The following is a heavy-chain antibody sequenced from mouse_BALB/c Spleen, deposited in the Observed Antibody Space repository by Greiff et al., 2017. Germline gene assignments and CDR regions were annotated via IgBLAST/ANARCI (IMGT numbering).Heavy chain of an antibody. CDR2: ISSGGST. J-gene: IGHJ4*01. V-gene: IGHV5-6-5*01. CDR1: GFTFSSYA. D-gene: IGHD2-10*02. Sequence: EVQGVESGGGLVKPGGSLKLSCAASGFTFSSYAMSWVRQTPEKRLEWVASISSGGSTYYPDSVKGRFTISRDNARNILYLQMSSLRSEDTAMYYCASPYGNYAMDYWGHGTSVTVSS. CDR3: ASPYGNYAMDY.